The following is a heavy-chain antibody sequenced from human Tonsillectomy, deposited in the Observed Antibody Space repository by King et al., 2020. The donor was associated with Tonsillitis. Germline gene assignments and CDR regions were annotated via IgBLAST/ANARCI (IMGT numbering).Heavy chain of an antibody. V-gene: IGHV5-51*01. J-gene: IGHJ1*01. D-gene: IGHD3-22*01. CDR2: IYPGDSDT. CDR3: ARSILDYYVSSGYQH. Sequence: QLVQSGAEVKKPGESLKISCKGSGYRFTSYWIGWVRQMPGKGLEWMGIIYPGDSDTRYSPSFQGQVTISADKSISTAYLQWSSLKASDTAMYYCARSILDYYVSSGYQHWGQGTLVTVSS. CDR1: GYRFTSYW.